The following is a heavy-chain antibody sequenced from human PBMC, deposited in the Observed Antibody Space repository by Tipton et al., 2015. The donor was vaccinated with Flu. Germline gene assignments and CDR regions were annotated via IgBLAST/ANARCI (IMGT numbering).Heavy chain of an antibody. V-gene: IGHV4-38-2*02. CDR2: IYHSGST. CDR3: ARSVVGSGSQYPVGYYYYGMDV. D-gene: IGHD3-10*01. CDR1: GYSISSGYY. Sequence: TLSLTCTVSGYSISSGYYWGWIRQPPGKGLEWIGSIYHSGSTYYNPSLKSRVTISVDTSKNQFSLKLSSVTAADTAVYYCARSVVGSGSQYPVGYYYYGMDVWGQGTTVTVSS. J-gene: IGHJ6*02.